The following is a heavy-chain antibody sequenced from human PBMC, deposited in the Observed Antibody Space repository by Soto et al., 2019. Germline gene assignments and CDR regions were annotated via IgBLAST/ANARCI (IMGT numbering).Heavy chain of an antibody. J-gene: IGHJ4*02. V-gene: IGHV1-46*01. Sequence: ASVKVSCKASGYTFTSYYMHSVRQAPGQGLEGMGIINPSGGSTSYAQKFQGRVTMTRDTSTSTVYMDLSSLRSEVTAVYYCARKSPGPGTGGYYFGYWGQGARVTV. CDR2: INPSGGST. D-gene: IGHD6-13*01. CDR1: GYTFTSYY. CDR3: ARKSPGPGTGGYYFGY.